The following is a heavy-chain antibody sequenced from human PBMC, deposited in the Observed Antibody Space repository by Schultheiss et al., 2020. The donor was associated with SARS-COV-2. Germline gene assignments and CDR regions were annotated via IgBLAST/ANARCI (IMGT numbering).Heavy chain of an antibody. D-gene: IGHD3-22*01. CDR1: GFTFSSYS. CDR3: ARDGYYDSSGYPEIAFDI. V-gene: IGHV3-21*01. J-gene: IGHJ3*02. Sequence: GGSLRLSCAASGFTFSSYSMNWVRQAPGKGLEWVSSISSSSSYIYYADSVKGRFTISRDNANNSLYLQMNSLRAEDTAVYYCARDGYYDSSGYPEIAFDIWGQGTMVTVSS. CDR2: ISSSSSYI.